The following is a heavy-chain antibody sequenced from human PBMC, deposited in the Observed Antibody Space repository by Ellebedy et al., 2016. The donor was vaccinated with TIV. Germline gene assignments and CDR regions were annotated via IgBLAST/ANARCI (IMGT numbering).Heavy chain of an antibody. J-gene: IGHJ4*02. D-gene: IGHD6-19*01. V-gene: IGHV3-7*01. CDR2: IKQDGSEE. CDR3: ARDQWLGRAYYFDS. CDR1: GFTFSNYW. Sequence: GGSLRLSCAASGFTFSNYWMTWVRQAPGKGLEWVANIKQDGSEEYYVDSVKGRFVISRDNARNSLHLQMNSLTDEDTAVYYCARDQWLGRAYYFDSWGQGTLVTVSS.